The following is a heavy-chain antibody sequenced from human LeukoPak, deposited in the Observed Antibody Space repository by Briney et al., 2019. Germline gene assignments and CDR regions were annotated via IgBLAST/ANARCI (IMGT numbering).Heavy chain of an antibody. CDR2: ISYSGST. V-gene: IGHV4-30-4*08. CDR3: ARGELTMTGTFDY. Sequence: SETLPLTCTVSGVSISSGDHYWSWIRQPPGKGLEWIGYISYSGSTYYNPSLKSRVTISLNRSKNQFSLKLGSVTAADTAVYYCARGELTMTGTFDYWGQGTLVTVSS. J-gene: IGHJ4*02. CDR1: GVSISSGDHY. D-gene: IGHD1-7*01.